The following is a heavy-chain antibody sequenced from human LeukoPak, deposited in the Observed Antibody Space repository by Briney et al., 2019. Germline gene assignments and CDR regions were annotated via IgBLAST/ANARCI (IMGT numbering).Heavy chain of an antibody. J-gene: IGHJ4*02. CDR3: ARRGDAVGGTLPQSLDY. CDR2: IWSGGNNE. Sequence: GGSLRLSCAASGFTFSSYGMHWVRQAPGEGLERVAAIWSGGNNENYVDSVKGRFTISRDNSKNTLYLQMNSLRAEDTAVYYCARRGDAVGGTLPQSLDYWGQGALVTVSS. CDR1: GFTFSSYG. V-gene: IGHV3-33*01. D-gene: IGHD6-19*01.